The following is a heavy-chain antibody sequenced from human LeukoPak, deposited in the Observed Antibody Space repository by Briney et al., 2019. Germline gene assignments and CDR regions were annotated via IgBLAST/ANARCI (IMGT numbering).Heavy chain of an antibody. J-gene: IGHJ4*02. CDR3: ARGEELWFDY. CDR2: INPDTGGA. V-gene: IGHV1-2*02. D-gene: IGHD5-18*01. Sequence: ASVKVSCKASGYTFTSYYIHWVRRAPGQGLEWVGLINPDTGGAKYAQKFQGRVTMTRDTSISTAYMELSRLTSDDTAVYFCARGEELWFDYWGQGTLVTVSS. CDR1: GYTFTSYY.